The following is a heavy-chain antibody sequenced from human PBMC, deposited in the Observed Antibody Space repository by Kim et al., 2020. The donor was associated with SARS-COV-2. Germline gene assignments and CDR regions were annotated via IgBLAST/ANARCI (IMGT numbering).Heavy chain of an antibody. CDR2: IYYSGST. J-gene: IGHJ4*02. D-gene: IGHD1-1*01. V-gene: IGHV4-59*01. Sequence: SETLSLTCTVSGGSISRYYWSWIRQPPGKGLEWIGYIYYSGSTKYNPSLKSRVTISVDTSKNQFSLKLSSVTAADTAVYYCARRRGGTYYFDYWGQGTLV. CDR1: GGSISRYY. CDR3: ARRRGGTYYFDY.